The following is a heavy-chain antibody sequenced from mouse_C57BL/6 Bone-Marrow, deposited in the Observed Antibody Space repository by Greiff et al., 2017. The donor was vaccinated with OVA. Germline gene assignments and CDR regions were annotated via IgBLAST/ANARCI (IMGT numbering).Heavy chain of an antibody. V-gene: IGHV1-50*01. J-gene: IGHJ1*03. D-gene: IGHD2-5*01. CDR1: GYTFTSYW. Sequence: VQLQQPGAELVKPGASVKLSCKASGYTFTSYWMQWVKQRPGQGLEWIGEIDPSDSYTNYNQKFKGKATLTVDTSASTAYMQLSSLTSEDSAVYYCARSDSNYWYFDVWGTGTTVTVSS. CDR2: IDPSDSYT. CDR3: ARSDSNYWYFDV.